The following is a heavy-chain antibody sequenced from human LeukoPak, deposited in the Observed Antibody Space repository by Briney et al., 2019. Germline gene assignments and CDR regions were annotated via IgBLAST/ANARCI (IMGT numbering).Heavy chain of an antibody. Sequence: ASVKVSRKASGYTFTGYYMHWVRQASGQGLEWMGWINPNSGGTNYAQKFQGRVTMTRDTSISTAYMELSRLRSDDTAVYYCARYSTVKSHGSYYYGMDVWGQGTTVTVSS. J-gene: IGHJ6*02. CDR1: GYTFTGYY. CDR3: ARYSTVKSHGSYYYGMDV. V-gene: IGHV1-2*02. D-gene: IGHD4-11*01. CDR2: INPNSGGT.